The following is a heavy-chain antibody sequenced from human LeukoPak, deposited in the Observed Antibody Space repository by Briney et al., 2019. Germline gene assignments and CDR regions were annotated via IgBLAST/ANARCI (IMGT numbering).Heavy chain of an antibody. CDR1: GGSFSGYY. J-gene: IGHJ4*02. D-gene: IGHD6-13*01. CDR3: ARLTPGSSWYFDY. Sequence: SETLSLTCAVYGGSFSGYYWSWIRQPPGKGLEWIGEINHSGSTNYNPSLKSRVTISVDTSKNQFSLKLSSVTAADTAVYYCARLTPGSSWYFDYWGQGTLVTVSS. V-gene: IGHV4-34*01. CDR2: INHSGST.